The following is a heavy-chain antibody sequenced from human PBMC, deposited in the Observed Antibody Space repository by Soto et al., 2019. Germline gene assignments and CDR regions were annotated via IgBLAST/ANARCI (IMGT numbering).Heavy chain of an antibody. J-gene: IGHJ4*02. V-gene: IGHV3-21*01. CDR2: ISSSSSYL. D-gene: IGHD5-18*01. CDR3: ARDQPGYSYGYGWGY. Sequence: EVQLVESGGGLVKPGGSLRLSCAASGFTFSSYSMNWVLQAPGKGLEWVSSISSSSSYLYYADSVKGRFTISRDNAKNSLYLQMNRLRAEDTAVYYCARDQPGYSYGYGWGYWGQGTLVTVSS. CDR1: GFTFSSYS.